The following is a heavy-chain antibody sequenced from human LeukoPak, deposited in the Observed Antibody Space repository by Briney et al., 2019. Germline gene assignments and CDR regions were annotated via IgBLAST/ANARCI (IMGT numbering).Heavy chain of an antibody. CDR2: IYWDDDK. V-gene: IGHV2-5*02. CDR1: GFSLSTTGVG. Sequence: SGPTLVQPTQTLTLTCTFSGFSLSTTGVGVGWIRQPPGKALEWLALIYWDDDKRYNPSLNSRLTITKDTSKNQVVLTMAIMDPVDTATYYCVHRLFGELSPYFDYWGQGTLVTVSS. D-gene: IGHD3-10*02. J-gene: IGHJ4*02. CDR3: VHRLFGELSPYFDY.